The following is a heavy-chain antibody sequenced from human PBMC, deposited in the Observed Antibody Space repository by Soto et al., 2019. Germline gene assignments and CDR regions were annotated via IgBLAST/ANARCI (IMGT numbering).Heavy chain of an antibody. CDR2: IYYDGST. Sequence: PSETLSLTCTVSGGSISSSDSYWVWIRQPPGKGLEWVGSIYYDGSTYYNPSLTSRVTISVDTSRNLFSLNLYSVTAADTAIYFCARRGLILVPLWGQGTMVTVSS. D-gene: IGHD1-26*01. V-gene: IGHV4-39*01. J-gene: IGHJ3*01. CDR3: ARRGLILVPL. CDR1: GGSISSSDSY.